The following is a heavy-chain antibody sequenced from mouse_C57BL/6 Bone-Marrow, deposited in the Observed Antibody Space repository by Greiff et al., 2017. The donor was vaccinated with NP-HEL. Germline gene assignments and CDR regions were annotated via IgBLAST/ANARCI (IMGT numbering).Heavy chain of an antibody. J-gene: IGHJ4*01. CDR2: ISSGSSTI. CDR3: ARPLTGVGAPRAMDY. CDR1: GFTFSDYG. Sequence: EVQLVESGGGLVKPGGSLKLSCAASGFTFSDYGMHWVRQAPEKGLEWVAYISSGSSTIYYADTVKGRFTISRDNARNTLFLQMTSLRSEDKAMYYWARPLTGVGAPRAMDYGGQGTSVTVSS. D-gene: IGHD1-1*01. V-gene: IGHV5-17*01.